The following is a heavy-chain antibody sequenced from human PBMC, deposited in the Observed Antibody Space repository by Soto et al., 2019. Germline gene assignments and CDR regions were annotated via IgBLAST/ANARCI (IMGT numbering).Heavy chain of an antibody. CDR1: GGSVISSSW. V-gene: IGHV4-4*02. J-gene: IGHJ3*02. Sequence: SETLSLTYGVSGGSVISSSWWTWVRQSPGKGLEWIGEIYHAGSPNYNPSFQSRVSISLDKSKNSFSLRLTSVTAADAVIYFCARGSSFRGDFDIWGQGTTVTVSS. CDR3: ARGSSFRGDFDI. D-gene: IGHD2-21*01. CDR2: IYHAGSP.